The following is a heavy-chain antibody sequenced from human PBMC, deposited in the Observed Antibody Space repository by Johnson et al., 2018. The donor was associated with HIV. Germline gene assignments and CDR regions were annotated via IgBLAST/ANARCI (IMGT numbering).Heavy chain of an antibody. V-gene: IGHV3-33*01. Sequence: QVQLVESGGGVVRPGRSLRLSCVASGFSFSAYAIHWVRQAPGQGLEWVAVIWYDGHFTYYGESVKGRFTISRDNSKNTLYLQMNSLRAEDSAVYYCARERQGAAVGDGFDVWGQGTMVTVSS. CDR1: GFSFSAYA. CDR2: IWYDGHFT. J-gene: IGHJ3*01. D-gene: IGHD6-19*01. CDR3: ARERQGAAVGDGFDV.